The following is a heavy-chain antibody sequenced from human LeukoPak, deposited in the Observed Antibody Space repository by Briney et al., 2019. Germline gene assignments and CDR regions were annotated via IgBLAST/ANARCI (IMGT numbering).Heavy chain of an antibody. J-gene: IGHJ4*02. CDR1: GITFGDHA. V-gene: IGHV3-49*04. CDR3: IAEGASDY. D-gene: IGHD1-26*01. Sequence: PGGSLRLSCTASGITFGDHAMTWVRQAPGKGLEWVGLIRSKVYGGTTEYAASVKGRFTISRDDSKNIAYLQMNSLKTDDTAVYFCIAEGASDYWGQGSLVTVSS. CDR2: IRSKVYGGTT.